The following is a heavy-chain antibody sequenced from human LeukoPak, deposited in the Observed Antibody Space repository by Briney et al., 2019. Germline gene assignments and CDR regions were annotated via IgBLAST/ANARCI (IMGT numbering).Heavy chain of an antibody. V-gene: IGHV3-21*01. J-gene: IGHJ4*02. D-gene: IGHD3-10*01. CDR1: GFTFSSYS. CDR2: ISSSSSYI. CDR3: ARGDYDSGNYYPNFDY. Sequence: PGGSLRLSCAASGFTFSSYSMNWVRQAPGKGLEWVSSISSSSSYIYYADSVKGRFTISRDNAKNSLYLQMNSLRAEDTAVYYCARGDYDSGNYYPNFDYWGQGTLVTVSS.